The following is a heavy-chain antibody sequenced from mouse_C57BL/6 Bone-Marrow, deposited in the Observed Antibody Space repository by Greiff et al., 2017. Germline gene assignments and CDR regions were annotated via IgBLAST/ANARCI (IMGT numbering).Heavy chain of an antibody. J-gene: IGHJ4*01. CDR2: IYPRSGNT. Sequence: QVQLQQSGAELARPGASVKLSCKASGYTFTSSGISWVKQRTGQGLEWIGEIYPRSGNTYYNEKFKGKATLTADKASSTAERELLSLTSEDSAVYFCARAPYYYGSSFYYAMDYWGQGTSVTVSS. D-gene: IGHD1-1*01. CDR3: ARAPYYYGSSFYYAMDY. V-gene: IGHV1-81*01. CDR1: GYTFTSSG.